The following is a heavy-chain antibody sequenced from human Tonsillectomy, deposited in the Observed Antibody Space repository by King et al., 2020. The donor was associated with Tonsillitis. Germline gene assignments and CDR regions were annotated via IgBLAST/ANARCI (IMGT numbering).Heavy chain of an antibody. D-gene: IGHD4-17*01. CDR2: ISWNSGYI. Sequence: DVQLVESGGGLVQPGRSLRLSCAASGFTFDDFAIHWVRQAPGKGLEWVSGISWNSGYIGYADSVKGRFTISRDNAKNSLYLQMSSLRAEDTALYYCAKAAWRKDYVDLGFYFDYWGQGTLVTVSS. CDR3: AKAAWRKDYVDLGFYFDY. V-gene: IGHV3-9*01. CDR1: GFTFDDFA. J-gene: IGHJ4*02.